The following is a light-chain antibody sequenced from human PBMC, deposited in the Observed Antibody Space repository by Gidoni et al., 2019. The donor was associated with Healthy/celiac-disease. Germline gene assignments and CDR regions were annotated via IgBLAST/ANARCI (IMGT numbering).Light chain of an antibody. CDR1: QGISSY. CDR3: QQYYSYPYT. J-gene: IGKJ2*01. V-gene: IGKV1-8*01. Sequence: AIRMTPSPSSFSASTGDRVTITCRASQGISSYLASYQQKPGKAPKLLIYAASTLQSGVPSRCSGSGSGTDFTLTISCLHSEDFATYYCQQYYSYPYTFGQGTKLEIK. CDR2: AAS.